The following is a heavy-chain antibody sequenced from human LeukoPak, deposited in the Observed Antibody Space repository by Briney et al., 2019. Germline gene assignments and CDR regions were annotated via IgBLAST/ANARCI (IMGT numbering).Heavy chain of an antibody. J-gene: IGHJ6*02. CDR1: GGSISSYF. D-gene: IGHD2-21*02. CDR2: IYTSGST. V-gene: IGHV4-4*07. CDR3: ARERCGGDCYYYFNGMDV. Sequence: SETLSPTCTVSGGSISSYFWTWIRQPAGKGLEWIGHIYTSGSTKYNPSLKSRVTMSVDTSKNQFSLKLNSVTAADTALCYCARERCGGDCYYYFNGMDVWGQGTPVTVSS.